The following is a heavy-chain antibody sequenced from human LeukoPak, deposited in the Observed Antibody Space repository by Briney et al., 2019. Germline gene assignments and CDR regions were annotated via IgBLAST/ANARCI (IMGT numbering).Heavy chain of an antibody. Sequence: GGSLRLSCAASGFTFSSYAMSWVRQAPGKGLEWVSSISGSGGSTYYADSVKGRFTISRDSSKNTLYLQMNSLRAEDTAVYYCAKVGPSGSSYYDFWSANYWGQGTLVTVPS. CDR2: ISGSGGST. V-gene: IGHV3-23*01. D-gene: IGHD3-3*01. CDR3: AKVGPSGSSYYDFWSANY. J-gene: IGHJ4*02. CDR1: GFTFSSYA.